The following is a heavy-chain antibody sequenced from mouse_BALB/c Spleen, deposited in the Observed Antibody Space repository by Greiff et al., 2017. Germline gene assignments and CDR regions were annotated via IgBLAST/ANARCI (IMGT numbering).Heavy chain of an antibody. CDR1: GFTFNTYA. V-gene: IGHV10-1*02. Sequence: GGGLVQPKGSLKLSCAASGFTFNTYAMSWVRQAPGKGLEWVARIRSKSNNYATYYADSVKDRFTISRDDSQSMLYLQMNNLKTEDTAMYYCVGLFAYWGQGTLVTVSA. CDR3: VGLFAY. J-gene: IGHJ3*01. CDR2: IRSKSNNYAT.